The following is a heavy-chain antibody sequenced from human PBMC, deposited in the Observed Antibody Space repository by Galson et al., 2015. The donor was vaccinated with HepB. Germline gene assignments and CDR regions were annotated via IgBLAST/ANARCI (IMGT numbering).Heavy chain of an antibody. J-gene: IGHJ4*02. CDR3: TKDRPFLSVAPTLYYFDH. V-gene: IGHV1-18*01. CDR1: GYTFNSYG. D-gene: IGHD5-12*01. Sequence: SVKVSCKASGYTFNSYGISWVRQAPGQGLEWMGWVSAYNGDTESAQTFQDRVIMTTDTSTTTAYLELRSLTSDDTAVYYGTKDRPFLSVAPTLYYFDHWGQGTLVTVSS. CDR2: VSAYNGDT.